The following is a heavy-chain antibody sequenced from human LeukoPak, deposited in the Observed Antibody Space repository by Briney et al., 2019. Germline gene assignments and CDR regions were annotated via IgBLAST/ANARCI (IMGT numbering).Heavy chain of an antibody. Sequence: GGSLRLSCAASGFTFSSYAMNWVRQAPGEGLEWVSVISGSGGSTYYAESVKGRFTISRDNSKNTLYLQMNSLRAEDAAVYYCAKGVSTNCCNDAFDIWGQGTTVTVS. CDR3: AKGVSTNCCNDAFDI. CDR1: GFTFSSYA. V-gene: IGHV3-23*01. CDR2: ISGSGGST. J-gene: IGHJ3*02. D-gene: IGHD2-2*01.